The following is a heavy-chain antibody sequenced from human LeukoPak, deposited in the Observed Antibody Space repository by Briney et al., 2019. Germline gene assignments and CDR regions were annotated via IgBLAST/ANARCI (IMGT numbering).Heavy chain of an antibody. CDR2: LYSGGST. Sequence: GGSLRLSCAASGFTVSTNYMGWVRQAPGKGLEWVSVLYSGGSTYYPDSVKGGFTISRDNSQNTLYLQMDSLRPEDTAVYYCARLSDSSTYGAFDIWGHGTVVTVSS. V-gene: IGHV3-66*02. J-gene: IGHJ3*02. D-gene: IGHD3-22*01. CDR3: ARLSDSSTYGAFDI. CDR1: GFTVSTNY.